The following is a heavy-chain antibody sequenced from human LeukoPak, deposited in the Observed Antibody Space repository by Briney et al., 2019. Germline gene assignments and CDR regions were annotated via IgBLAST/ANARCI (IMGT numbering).Heavy chain of an antibody. D-gene: IGHD4-11*01. CDR3: ARDAQRGFDYSNSLQY. J-gene: IGHJ4*02. V-gene: IGHV3-33*01. CDR2: IWRDGTNR. Sequence: GGPLRLSCAASGFIFSHYALHWVRQAPGKGLEWVAVIWRDGTNRYYGDSVKGRFSISRDDSQKRVFLQMNNLRADDTAVYYCARDAQRGFDYSNSLQYWGQGALGTVSS. CDR1: GFIFSHYA.